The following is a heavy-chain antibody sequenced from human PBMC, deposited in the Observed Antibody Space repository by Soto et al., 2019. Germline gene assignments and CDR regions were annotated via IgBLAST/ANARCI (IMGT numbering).Heavy chain of an antibody. CDR3: AKGGEWTSTTCYTFFDY. D-gene: IGHD2-2*02. J-gene: IGHJ4*02. CDR2: ISGSGAST. V-gene: IGHV3-23*01. CDR1: GFTFSSYA. Sequence: EVQLLESGGGLVQPGGSLRLSCAASGFTFSSYAMSWVRQAPGKGLEWVSGISGSGASTYYADSVKGRFTISRDNSKNTLFLQMNSLRAEDTAVYYCAKGGEWTSTTCYTFFDYWGQGTLVTVSS.